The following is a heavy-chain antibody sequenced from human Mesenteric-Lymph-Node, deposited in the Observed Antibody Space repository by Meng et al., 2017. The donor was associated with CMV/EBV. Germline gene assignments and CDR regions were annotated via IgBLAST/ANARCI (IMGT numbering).Heavy chain of an antibody. CDR3: ASPPLDYDFWSDANYFDY. Sequence: SETLSLTCAVYGGSFSGYYWSWIRQPPGKGLEWIGEINHSGSTNYNPSLKSRVTISVDTSKNQFSLKLSSVTAADTDVYYCASPPLDYDFWSDANYFDYWGQGTMVTVSS. CDR2: INHSGST. V-gene: IGHV4-34*01. D-gene: IGHD3-3*01. CDR1: GGSFSGYY. J-gene: IGHJ4*02.